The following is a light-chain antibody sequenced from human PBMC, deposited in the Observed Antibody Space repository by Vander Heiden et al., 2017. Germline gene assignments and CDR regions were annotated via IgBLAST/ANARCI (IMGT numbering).Light chain of an antibody. CDR3: QQYDNWPIT. J-gene: IGKJ4*01. CDR1: QVVSSH. V-gene: IGKV3-15*01. CDR2: GAS. Sequence: EIVMTQSPATTSVSRGERATIPCRASQVVSSHLAWYQQKPGQAPRLLIYGASTRATGIPARFSGSGSGTEFTLTISSLQSEDFAVYYCQQYDNWPITFGGGTKVEIK.